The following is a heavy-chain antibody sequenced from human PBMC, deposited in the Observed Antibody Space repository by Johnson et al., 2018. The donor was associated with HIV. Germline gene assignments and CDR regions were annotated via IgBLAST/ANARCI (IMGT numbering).Heavy chain of an antibody. CDR1: GFTFSDYY. Sequence: VQLVESGGGLIQPGGSLRLSCAASGFTFSDYYMSWIRQAPGKGLEWVGRIKSKTDGGTTYYAAPVKGRFTISRDDSKNTLYLQMNSLKTEDTAVYYCTTSYSSGWYGANDAFDIWGQGTMVTVSS. CDR3: TTSYSSGWYGANDAFDI. D-gene: IGHD6-19*01. CDR2: IKSKTDGGTT. J-gene: IGHJ3*02. V-gene: IGHV3-15*01.